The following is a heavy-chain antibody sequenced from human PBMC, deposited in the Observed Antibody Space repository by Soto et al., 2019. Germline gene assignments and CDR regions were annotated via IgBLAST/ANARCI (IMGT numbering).Heavy chain of an antibody. CDR1: GFTFSSYG. Sequence: GGSLRLSCAASGFTFSSYGMHWVRQAPGKGLEWVAVIWYDGSNKYYADSVKGRFTISRDNSKNTLYLQMNSLRAEDTAVYYCAKLNSGSYFLTWDAFDIWGQGTMVTVSS. CDR3: AKLNSGSYFLTWDAFDI. D-gene: IGHD1-26*01. V-gene: IGHV3-33*06. J-gene: IGHJ3*02. CDR2: IWYDGSNK.